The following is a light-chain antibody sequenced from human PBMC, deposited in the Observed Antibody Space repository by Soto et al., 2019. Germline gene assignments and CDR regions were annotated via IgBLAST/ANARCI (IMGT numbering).Light chain of an antibody. J-gene: IGKJ4*01. Sequence: ENVLTQSPGTLSLSPGERATLSCRASQSVGRNYLAWFQHKPDQAPRLLIYDASNRATGVPDRFSGSGSGTDFTLSVTRLEPEDFAVYYCHQYAVSPLTFGGGTTVEIK. CDR1: QSVGRNY. CDR2: DAS. V-gene: IGKV3-20*01. CDR3: HQYAVSPLT.